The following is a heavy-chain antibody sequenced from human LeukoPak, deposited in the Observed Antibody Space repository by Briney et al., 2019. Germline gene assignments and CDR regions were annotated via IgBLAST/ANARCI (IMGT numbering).Heavy chain of an antibody. CDR1: GYTFTGYY. V-gene: IGHV1-2*02. J-gene: IGHJ4*02. D-gene: IGHD6-6*01. Sequence: ASVKVSCKASGYTFTGYYMHWVRQAPGQGLEWMGWINPNSGGTNYAQKFQGRVTLTSDTSISTAYMELSRLRSDDTAVYYCVTYSNSYYFDYWGQGTLVTVSP. CDR3: VTYSNSYYFDY. CDR2: INPNSGGT.